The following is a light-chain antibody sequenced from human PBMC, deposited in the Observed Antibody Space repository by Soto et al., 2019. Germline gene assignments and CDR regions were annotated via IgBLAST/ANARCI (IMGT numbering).Light chain of an antibody. CDR1: QSISSW. CDR2: KAS. Sequence: DIQMTQPPSTLSASVGDRVTITCRTSQSISSWLAWYQQKPGKAPKLLIYKASSLESGVPSRFSGSGSGTEITLTISSLQPDDFATYYCQQYNSYSGTFGQGTKLEIK. J-gene: IGKJ2*01. CDR3: QQYNSYSGT. V-gene: IGKV1-5*03.